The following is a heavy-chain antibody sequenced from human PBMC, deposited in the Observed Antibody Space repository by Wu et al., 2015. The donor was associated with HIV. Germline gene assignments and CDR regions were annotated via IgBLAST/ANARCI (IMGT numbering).Heavy chain of an antibody. CDR2: IKPSGGST. D-gene: IGHD6-19*01. CDR1: GYTFTRHY. Sequence: QMQLVQSGAGVKKPGASVKVSCKASGYTFTRHYIHWVRQAPGQGLEWMGIIKPSGGSTSYAQKFQGRVTMTRDTSTSTVYMELSSLRSEDTAVYYCARVLGTVADNGDFDYWGQGTLVTVSS. V-gene: IGHV1-46*01. J-gene: IGHJ4*02. CDR3: ARVLGTVADNGDFDY.